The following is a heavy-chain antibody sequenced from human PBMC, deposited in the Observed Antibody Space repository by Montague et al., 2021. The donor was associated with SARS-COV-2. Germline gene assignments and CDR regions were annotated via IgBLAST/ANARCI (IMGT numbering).Heavy chain of an antibody. J-gene: IGHJ4*02. CDR2: IKEDGSEK. D-gene: IGHD2-15*01. Sequence: SLRLSCAASGFTFSRYWVSWVRQAPGKGLEWVANIKEDGSEKDYVDSVRGRFIISRDNAKNSLYLQMNSLRAEDTAVYYCATGSFDYWGQGTLVTVSS. V-gene: IGHV3-7*03. CDR1: GFTFSRYW. CDR3: ATGSFDY.